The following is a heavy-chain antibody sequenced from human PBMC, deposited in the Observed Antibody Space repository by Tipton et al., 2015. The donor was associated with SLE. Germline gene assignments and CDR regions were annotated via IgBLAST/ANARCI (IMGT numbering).Heavy chain of an antibody. CDR2: ISHSGST. CDR1: GGSISGFY. D-gene: IGHD2-2*01. CDR3: ARVWGTGSRGVDY. Sequence: TLSLTCTVIGGSISGFYWIWVRQSPGKGLEWIGYISHSGSTRYNPSLESRITINPDTSKNQFSLQLNSVTPEDTAVYYCARVWGTGSRGVDYWGQGTLVTVSS. J-gene: IGHJ4*02. V-gene: IGHV4-59*12.